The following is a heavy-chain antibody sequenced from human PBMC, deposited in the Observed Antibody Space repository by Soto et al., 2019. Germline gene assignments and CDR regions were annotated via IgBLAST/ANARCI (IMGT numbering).Heavy chain of an antibody. D-gene: IGHD3-10*01. CDR3: ARIARWFGELSLGYYYGMDV. V-gene: IGHV4-39*01. CDR2: INYGGST. Sequence: SETLSLTCTVSGGSISSSSYYWGWIRQPPGKGLEWIGSINYGGSTNYNPSLKSRVTISVATSKNQFSLKLSSVTAADTAVYYCARIARWFGELSLGYYYGMDVWGQGTTVTVSS. J-gene: IGHJ6*02. CDR1: GGSISSSSYY.